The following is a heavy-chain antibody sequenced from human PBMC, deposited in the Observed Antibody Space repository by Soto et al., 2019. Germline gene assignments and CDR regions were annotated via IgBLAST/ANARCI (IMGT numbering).Heavy chain of an antibody. Sequence: GESLKISCAASGFTFSSYDMHWVRQATGKGLEWVSAIGTAGDTYYPGSVKGRFTISRENAKNSLYLQMNSLRAGDTAVYYCARGLYSGYVRRSWYYFDYWGQGTLVTVSS. CDR1: GFTFSSYD. CDR2: IGTAGDT. V-gene: IGHV3-13*01. J-gene: IGHJ4*02. CDR3: ARGLYSGYVRRSWYYFDY. D-gene: IGHD5-12*01.